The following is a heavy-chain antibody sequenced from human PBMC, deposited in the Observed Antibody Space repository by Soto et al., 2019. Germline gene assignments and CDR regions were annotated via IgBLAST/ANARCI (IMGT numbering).Heavy chain of an antibody. Sequence: GLSLRLSFAASGFTFDDYAMHWFRQAPGKGLEWVSGISWNSGSIGYADSVKGRFTISRDNAKNSLYLQMNSLRAEDTAWYYCAKERWERMTGHFAYWGPGKLVTVAS. CDR3: AKERWERMTGHFAY. V-gene: IGHV3-9*01. J-gene: IGHJ4*02. CDR2: ISWNSGSI. CDR1: GFTFDDYA. D-gene: IGHD1-26*01.